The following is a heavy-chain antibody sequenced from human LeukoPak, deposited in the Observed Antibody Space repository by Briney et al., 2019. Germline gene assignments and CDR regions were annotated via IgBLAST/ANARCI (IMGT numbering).Heavy chain of an antibody. D-gene: IGHD5-12*01. CDR2: IYYSGST. V-gene: IGHV4-59*01. CDR3: ARASRRYSGYDY. J-gene: IGHJ4*02. CDR1: GGSISSYY. Sequence: SKTLSLTCTVSGGSISSYYWSWIRQPPGKGLEWIGYIYYSGSTNYNPSLKSRVTISVDTSKNQFSLKLSSVTAADTAVYYCARASRRYSGYDYWGQGTLVTVSS.